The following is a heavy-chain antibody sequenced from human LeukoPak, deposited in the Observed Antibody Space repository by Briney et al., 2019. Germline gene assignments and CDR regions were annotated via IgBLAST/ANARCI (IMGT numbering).Heavy chain of an antibody. CDR2: INSDGSIT. Sequence: GGSLRLSCAASGFNFSPYWMNWVRQAPGTGLVWVSRINSDGSITTYADSVKGRFTISRDNAKNTLYLQMNSLRAEDTAVYYCARVSTFGGTIGPILDYWGQGALVTVSS. D-gene: IGHD3-16*02. J-gene: IGHJ4*02. CDR3: ARVSTFGGTIGPILDY. V-gene: IGHV3-74*01. CDR1: GFNFSPYW.